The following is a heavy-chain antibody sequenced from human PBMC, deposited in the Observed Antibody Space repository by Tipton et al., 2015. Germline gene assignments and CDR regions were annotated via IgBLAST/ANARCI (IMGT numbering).Heavy chain of an antibody. Sequence: LRLSCDMSGDSVNTTVYSWGWVRQSPGKRLEWIAYLHHSGRPYDNPSLQSRVTIFVDKSRNQPSLNLTSVTATDTAIYYCVRLRPPPPGSGFYGNYLFDLWGRGTLVTVSS. CDR3: VRLRPPPPGSGFYGNYLFDL. CDR1: GDSVNTTVYS. D-gene: IGHD6-19*01. CDR2: LHHSGRP. V-gene: IGHV4-30-2*06. J-gene: IGHJ2*01.